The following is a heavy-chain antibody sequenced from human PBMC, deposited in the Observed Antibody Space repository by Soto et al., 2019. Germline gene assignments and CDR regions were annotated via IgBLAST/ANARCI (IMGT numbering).Heavy chain of an antibody. CDR2: SSGSGSGGST. D-gene: IGHD4-4*01. Sequence: EVQLLESGGGLVQPGWSLRLSCAAAGFTFTNYAITWVRQAPGKGLEWVSISSGSGSGGSTNYADSVKGRFTISRDNSKNTLYLQMNSLRVEDTAVYYCAKDRDDYRNYVFDYWGQGTLVTVSS. CDR3: AKDRDDYRNYVFDY. CDR1: GFTFTNYA. V-gene: IGHV3-23*01. J-gene: IGHJ4*02.